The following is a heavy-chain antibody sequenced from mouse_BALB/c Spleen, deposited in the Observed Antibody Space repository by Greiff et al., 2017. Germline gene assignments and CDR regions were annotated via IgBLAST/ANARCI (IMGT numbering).Heavy chain of an antibody. CDR3: ARGNYDYGAFAY. D-gene: IGHD2-4*01. Sequence: EVKVVESGGGLVQPGESLKLSCESNEYEFPSHDMSWVRKTPEKRLELVAAINSDGGSTYYPDTMERRFIISRDNTKKTLYLQMSSLRSEDTALYYCARGNYDYGAFAYWGQGTLVTVSA. CDR1: EYEFPSHD. J-gene: IGHJ3*01. CDR2: INSDGGST. V-gene: IGHV5-2*01.